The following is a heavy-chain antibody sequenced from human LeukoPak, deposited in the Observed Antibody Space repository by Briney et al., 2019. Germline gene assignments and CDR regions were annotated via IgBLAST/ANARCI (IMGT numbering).Heavy chain of an antibody. CDR2: IKSKADGGTT. V-gene: IGHV3-15*01. CDR1: GFRFTNAW. J-gene: IGHJ4*02. Sequence: GGSLRLSCAPSGFRFTNAWMTWVRQAPGKGLEWVGRIKSKADGGTTDYGAPMKGRFTISRDDSKNTLYLQMNRLETEDTAVYYCATDLGLTMIRGVIVSWGQGTLVTVSS. CDR3: ATDLGLTMIRGVIVS. D-gene: IGHD3-10*01.